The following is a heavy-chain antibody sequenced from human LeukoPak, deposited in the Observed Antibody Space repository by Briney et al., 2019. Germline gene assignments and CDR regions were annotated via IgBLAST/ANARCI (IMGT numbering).Heavy chain of an antibody. CDR2: IRFDGSTK. Sequence: GGSLRLSCAASGFTFSIYAMSWVRQAPGKGLEWVAFIRFDGSTKYYADSVKGRYTISRDNSENTLYLQMNSLRAEDTAVYYCAKSSFCSSTSCYLPLDSWGQGTLVSVSS. J-gene: IGHJ4*02. CDR3: AKSSFCSSTSCYLPLDS. D-gene: IGHD2-2*01. CDR1: GFTFSIYA. V-gene: IGHV3-30*02.